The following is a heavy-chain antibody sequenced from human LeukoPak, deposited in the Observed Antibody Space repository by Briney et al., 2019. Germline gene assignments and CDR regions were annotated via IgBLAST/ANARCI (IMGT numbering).Heavy chain of an antibody. CDR2: VNHSGST. J-gene: IGHJ6*03. V-gene: IGHV4-34*01. D-gene: IGHD2-2*02. CDR1: GGSFSGYY. CDR3: ARGPDIVVVPAAIYYMDV. Sequence: SETLSLTCAVYGGSFSGYYWSWIRQPPGKGLEWIGEVNHSGSTNYNPSLKSRVTISVDTSKNQFSLKLSSVTAADTAVYYCARGPDIVVVPAAIYYMDVWGKGTTVTVSS.